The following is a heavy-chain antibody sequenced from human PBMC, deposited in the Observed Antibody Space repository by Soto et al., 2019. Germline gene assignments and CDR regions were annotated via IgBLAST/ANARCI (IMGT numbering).Heavy chain of an antibody. D-gene: IGHD6-19*01. CDR3: ARRSSGWDFDD. CDR2: ISGSGGST. J-gene: IGHJ4*02. CDR1: GFTFSSYA. Sequence: EVQLLESGGGLVQPGGSLRLSCAASGFTFSSYAMNWVRQAPGKGLEWVSVISGSGGSTYYADSVKGRFTISRDNSKNTRYLQMNSLRAEDTAVYYCARRSSGWDFDDWGQGTLVTVSS. V-gene: IGHV3-23*01.